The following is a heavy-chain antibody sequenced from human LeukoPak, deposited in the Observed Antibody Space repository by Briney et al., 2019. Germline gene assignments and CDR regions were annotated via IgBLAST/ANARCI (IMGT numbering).Heavy chain of an antibody. CDR1: GGTFSSYA. D-gene: IGHD3-16*01. CDR2: IIPIFGTA. V-gene: IGHV1-69*05. CDR3: AKDHFAWDTYVDY. J-gene: IGHJ4*02. Sequence: ASVKVSCKASGGTFSSYAISWVRQAPGQGLEWMGGIIPIFGTANYAQKFQGRVTITTDESTSTAYMELSSLRSEDTAVYYCAKDHFAWDTYVDYWGQGTLVTVSS.